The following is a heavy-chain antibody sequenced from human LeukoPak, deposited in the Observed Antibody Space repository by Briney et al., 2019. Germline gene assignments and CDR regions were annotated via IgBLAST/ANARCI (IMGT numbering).Heavy chain of an antibody. J-gene: IGHJ3*02. CDR3: SREYSSSSGKNTFDI. CDR1: GGSISSYY. CDR2: IYASGST. Sequence: SETLSLTCTVSGGSISSYYWSWIRQPAGKGLEWIGRIYASGSTNYNPSLKSRVTMSVDTSKNQFSLKLTSVTAADTAVYYCSREYSSSSGKNTFDIWGQGTMVTVSS. D-gene: IGHD6-6*01. V-gene: IGHV4-4*07.